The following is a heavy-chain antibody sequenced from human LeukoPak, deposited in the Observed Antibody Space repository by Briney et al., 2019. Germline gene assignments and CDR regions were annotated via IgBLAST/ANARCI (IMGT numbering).Heavy chain of an antibody. D-gene: IGHD2-8*01. Sequence: ASVKVSCKASGYTFSSYGISWVRQAPGQGLEWMGWISAHNGNTDYAQNLQGRVTMTTDTSTSTAYMELRSLRSDDTAVYYCARDLGYCTNGVCPGDYWGQGTLVTVSS. V-gene: IGHV1-18*01. CDR3: ARDLGYCTNGVCPGDY. J-gene: IGHJ4*02. CDR2: ISAHNGNT. CDR1: GYTFSSYG.